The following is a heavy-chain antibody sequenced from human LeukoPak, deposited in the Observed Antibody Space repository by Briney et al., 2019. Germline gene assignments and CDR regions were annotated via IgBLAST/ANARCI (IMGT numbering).Heavy chain of an antibody. CDR3: ARPRVETVMVPDY. Sequence: GGSLRLSCAASGFTFSDYYMSWIRQAPGKGLEWVSYISISSTYTNYADSVKGRFTISRDNAKKSLYLQMNSLRAEDTAVYYCARPRVETVMVPDYWGQGTLVTVSS. J-gene: IGHJ4*02. CDR2: ISISSTYT. CDR1: GFTFSDYY. V-gene: IGHV3-11*06. D-gene: IGHD5-18*01.